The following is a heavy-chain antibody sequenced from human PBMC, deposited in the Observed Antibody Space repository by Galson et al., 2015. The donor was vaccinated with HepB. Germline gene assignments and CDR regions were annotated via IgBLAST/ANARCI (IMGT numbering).Heavy chain of an antibody. Sequence: SLRLSCAASGFSFSSFWMNWVRQVPGMGLVWVSRINSDEDYTSYADSVKGRFTMSRDNAKSTLYLQMNSLRAEDTAMYYCVRRFGGPPWGQGTLVTVSS. V-gene: IGHV3-74*01. CDR1: GFSFSSFW. D-gene: IGHD3-16*01. CDR3: VRRFGGPP. J-gene: IGHJ5*02. CDR2: INSDEDYT.